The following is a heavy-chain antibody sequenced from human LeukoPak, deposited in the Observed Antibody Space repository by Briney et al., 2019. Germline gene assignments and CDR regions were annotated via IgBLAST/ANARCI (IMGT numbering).Heavy chain of an antibody. Sequence: SETLSLTCTVSGGSISSYYWSWLRQPPGKGLEWIGYIYYTGSTDYNPSLKSRVTISIDTSKNQLSLKLSSVTAADTAVYYCARARWYGRDAFDIWGLGTVVTVSS. D-gene: IGHD6-13*01. CDR3: ARARWYGRDAFDI. CDR1: GGSISSYY. V-gene: IGHV4-59*01. J-gene: IGHJ3*02. CDR2: IYYTGST.